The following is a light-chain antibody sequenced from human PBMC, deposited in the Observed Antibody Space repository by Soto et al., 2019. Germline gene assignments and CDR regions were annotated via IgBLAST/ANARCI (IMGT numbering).Light chain of an antibody. V-gene: IGKV3-20*01. J-gene: IGKJ1*01. CDR2: GAS. CDR1: QSVSSSY. Sequence: EIVLTQSAGTLSLSAGERATLSCRASQSVSSSYLAWYQQRPGQAPRLLISGASRRATGIPDRFSGSGSGTEFTLTIIRLESEDFAVYYCQQYDSSSWTFGQGTKVEIK. CDR3: QQYDSSSWT.